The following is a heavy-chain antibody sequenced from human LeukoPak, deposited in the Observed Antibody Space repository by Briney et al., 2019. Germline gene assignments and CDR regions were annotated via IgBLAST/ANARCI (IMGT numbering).Heavy chain of an antibody. CDR1: GGSFSGYY. Sequence: SETLSLTCAVYGGSFSGYYWSWIRQPPGKGLEWIGTIYYSGSTYYNPSLESRVTISVDTSKNQFSLRLTSVTAADTAVYYCARHVDYYAVRFDPWGQGTLVTVSS. D-gene: IGHD3-22*01. CDR2: IYYSGST. J-gene: IGHJ5*02. CDR3: ARHVDYYAVRFDP. V-gene: IGHV4-34*01.